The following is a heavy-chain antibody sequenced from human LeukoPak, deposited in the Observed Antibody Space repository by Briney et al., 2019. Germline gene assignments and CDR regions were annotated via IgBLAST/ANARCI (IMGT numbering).Heavy chain of an antibody. J-gene: IGHJ4*02. CDR1: GGPTSGRH. Sequence: SETLSLTCTVSGGPTSGRHWTGLRQPPGKGLEWIGYIHYDGRTNYNPSFKSRVIISLDTSNNQFSLNLKSVTAADTAAYYCARLVNYGYSDYWGQGTLVTVSS. D-gene: IGHD3-22*01. CDR2: IHYDGRT. CDR3: ARLVNYGYSDY. V-gene: IGHV4-59*11.